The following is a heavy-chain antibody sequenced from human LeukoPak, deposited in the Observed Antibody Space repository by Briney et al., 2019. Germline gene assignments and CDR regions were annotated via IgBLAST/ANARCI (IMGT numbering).Heavy chain of an antibody. D-gene: IGHD2-21*01. CDR2: ISGSGGHI. J-gene: IGHJ3*02. CDR1: GFTFSSYA. Sequence: GGSLRLSCAASGFTFSSYAMSWVRQAPGKGLEWVSLISGSGGHIYYADSVKGRFTISRDNAKNSLYLQMNSLRAEDTAVYYCARDRAYCGGDCYHLDAFDIWGQGTMVTVSS. CDR3: ARDRAYCGGDCYHLDAFDI. V-gene: IGHV3-21*01.